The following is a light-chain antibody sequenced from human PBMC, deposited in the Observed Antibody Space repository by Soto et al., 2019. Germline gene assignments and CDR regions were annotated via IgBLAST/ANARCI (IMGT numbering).Light chain of an antibody. J-gene: IGLJ1*01. CDR2: EGN. Sequence: QSALTQPASVSGSLGQSITMSCTGTSSDVGSSNLVSWYQQLPCNAPKLIIYEGNKRPSGVSNRFSGSKSDNTASLTIFDLQAEDEADYYCCSYAGTNTYVFGSGTKLTVL. CDR1: SSDVGSSNL. V-gene: IGLV2-23*01. CDR3: CSYAGTNTYV.